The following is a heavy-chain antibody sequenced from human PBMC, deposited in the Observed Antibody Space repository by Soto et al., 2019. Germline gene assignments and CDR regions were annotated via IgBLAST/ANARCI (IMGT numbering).Heavy chain of an antibody. V-gene: IGHV3-23*01. CDR1: GFTFSSYA. CDR2: ISGSDGST. D-gene: IGHD6-13*01. Sequence: EVQLLESGGGLVQPGGSLRLSCAASGFTFSSYAMSWVRQAPGKGLEWVSAISGSDGSTYYADSVKGRFTISRDNSKNTLYLQMNSLRAEDTAVYYCAKALAAAGTYFDYWGQGTLVTVSS. J-gene: IGHJ4*02. CDR3: AKALAAAGTYFDY.